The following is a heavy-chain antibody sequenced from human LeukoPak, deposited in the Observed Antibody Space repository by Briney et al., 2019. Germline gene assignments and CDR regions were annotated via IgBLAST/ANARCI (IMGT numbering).Heavy chain of an antibody. Sequence: KSSETLSPTCAVSGYSISSGYYWGWIRQPPGKGLEWIGSIYHSGSTYYNPSLKSRVTISVDTSKNQFSLKLSSVTAADTAVYYCARLSLRLGELSPIGYWGQGTLVTVSS. CDR1: GYSISSGYY. CDR2: IYHSGST. D-gene: IGHD3-16*02. J-gene: IGHJ4*02. CDR3: ARLSLRLGELSPIGY. V-gene: IGHV4-38-2*01.